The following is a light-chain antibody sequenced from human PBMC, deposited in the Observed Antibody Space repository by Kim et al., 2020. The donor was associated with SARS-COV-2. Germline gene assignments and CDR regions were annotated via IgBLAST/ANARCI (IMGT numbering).Light chain of an antibody. CDR3: QEYDSSAKT. J-gene: IGKJ1*01. V-gene: IGKV3D-20*01. Sequence: PGERATPACGASQSISSRYLAWYQQKPGLAPRLLIYAASTRASGIPDRFSGSGSGTDFTLTISRLEPEDFAVYYCQEYDSSAKTFGQGTKVEIK. CDR1: QSISSRY. CDR2: AAS.